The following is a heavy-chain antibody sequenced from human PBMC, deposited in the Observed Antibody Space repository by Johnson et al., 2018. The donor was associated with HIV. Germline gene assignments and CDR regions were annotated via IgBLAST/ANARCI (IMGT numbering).Heavy chain of an antibody. CDR2: IRYDGSDK. Sequence: QVQLVESGGGVVQPGGSLRLSCAGSGFTFSSYGMHWVRQAPGKGLEWVSFIRYDGSDKHYADSVKGRFTISRDNSKNTVYLETNSLRPEDTAVYYCAKNFRGGIVATGDAFDTWGQGTMVTVSA. J-gene: IGHJ3*02. V-gene: IGHV3-30*02. CDR1: GFTFSSYG. CDR3: AKNFRGGIVATGDAFDT. D-gene: IGHD6-13*01.